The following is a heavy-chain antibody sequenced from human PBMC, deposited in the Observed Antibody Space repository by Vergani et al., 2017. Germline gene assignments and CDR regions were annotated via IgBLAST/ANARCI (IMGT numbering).Heavy chain of an antibody. CDR2: INTNSGNP. V-gene: IGHV7-4-1*02. CDR1: GYTISNYV. J-gene: IGHJ6*02. CDR3: ARGRQWRLTEYLYGMDV. Sequence: QMQLVQSGSELKKTGASVKVSCKASGYTISNYVLNWVRQAPGQGLEFMGWINTNSGNPTYAPGFTGRFVFSLDTSVSTAYLQISGLKAEDSAVYYCARGRQWRLTEYLYGMDVWGQGTTVTVSS. D-gene: IGHD6-19*01.